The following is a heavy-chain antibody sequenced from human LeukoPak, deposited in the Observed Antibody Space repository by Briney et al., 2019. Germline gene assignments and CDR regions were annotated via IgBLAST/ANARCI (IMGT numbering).Heavy chain of an antibody. V-gene: IGHV4-34*01. CDR1: GVSFNDYY. CDR3: TRMTTGHDY. D-gene: IGHD4-17*01. Sequence: PSETLSLTCAVSGVSFNDYYWSWVRQTPGKGLEWIGEINHSGYTNDSPSLRSRVTLSIDTSRKQFSLNLRSVTVADTGIYYCTRMTTGHDYWGQGTLVTVSS. J-gene: IGHJ4*02. CDR2: INHSGYT.